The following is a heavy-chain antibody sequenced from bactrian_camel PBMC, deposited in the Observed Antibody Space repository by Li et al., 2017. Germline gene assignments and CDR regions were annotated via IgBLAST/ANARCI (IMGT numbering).Heavy chain of an antibody. J-gene: IGHJ4*01. V-gene: IGHV3S53*01. Sequence: VQLVESGGGSVQAGGSLRLSCAISGYTYAMAWFRQAPGKEREGVAAITRQGSTGYADSVKGRFTISTDNAKNMVYLQVNSLKAEDTAMYYCALARPPCRPTRSADYGYWGQGTQVTVSS. CDR2: ITRQGST. CDR1: GYTYA. CDR3: ALARPPCRPTRSADYGY.